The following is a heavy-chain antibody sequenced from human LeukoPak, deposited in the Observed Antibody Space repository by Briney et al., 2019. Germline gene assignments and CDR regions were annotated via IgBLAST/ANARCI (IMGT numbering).Heavy chain of an antibody. CDR1: GGSISSSSYY. CDR2: IYYSGST. V-gene: IGHV4-39*07. J-gene: IGHJ4*02. CDR3: ARVAYERGLDY. D-gene: IGHD5-12*01. Sequence: SETLSLTCTVSGGSISSSSYYWGWIRQPPGKGLEWIGSIYYSGSTYYNPSLKSRVTISVDTSKNQFSLKLSSVTAADTAVYYCARVAYERGLDYWGQGTLVTVSS.